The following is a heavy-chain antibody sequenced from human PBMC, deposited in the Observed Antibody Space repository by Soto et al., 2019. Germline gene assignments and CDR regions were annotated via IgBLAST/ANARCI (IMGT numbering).Heavy chain of an antibody. D-gene: IGHD1-1*01. CDR2: IIPVFGTT. V-gene: IGHV1-69*18. Sequence: QVQLVQSGAELKKPGSSVKVSCKASGDTFSGYPINWVRQAPGEGLEWMGRIIPVFGTTNDAQRFEGRVTFTADESTNTAYMELRGLLSADTAVYYCARDGGFVERKYWGPGTLVTVSS. CDR3: ARDGGFVERKY. CDR1: GDTFSGYP. J-gene: IGHJ4*02.